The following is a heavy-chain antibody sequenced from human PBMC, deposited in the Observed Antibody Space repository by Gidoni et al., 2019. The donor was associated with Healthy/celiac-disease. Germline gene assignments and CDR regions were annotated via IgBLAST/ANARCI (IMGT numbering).Heavy chain of an antibody. Sequence: EVQLLESGGGLVQPGGSLRLSCAASGFTCSSYAMSWVRQAPGKGLEWVSSISGSGGSTYYADSVKGRFTISRDNSKNTLYLQMISLRAEDTAVYYCSKGCSGGSCYSGFDYWGQGTLVTVSS. J-gene: IGHJ4*02. V-gene: IGHV3-23*01. D-gene: IGHD2-15*01. CDR2: ISGSGGST. CDR3: SKGCSGGSCYSGFDY. CDR1: GFTCSSYA.